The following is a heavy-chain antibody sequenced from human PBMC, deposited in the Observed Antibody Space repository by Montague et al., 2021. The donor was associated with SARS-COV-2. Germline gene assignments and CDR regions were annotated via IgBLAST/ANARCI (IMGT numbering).Heavy chain of an antibody. CDR3: ARARAAYILTGYYFDY. CDR2: INHSEST. J-gene: IGHJ4*02. D-gene: IGHD3-9*01. Sequence: SETLSLTCAVYGGSFSGYYWSWIRQPPGKGLEWIGEINHSESTNYNPSLKSRVTISVDTFKNQFSLNLSSVTAADTAVYYCARARAAYILTGYYFDYWGQGTLVTVSS. V-gene: IGHV4-34*01. CDR1: GGSFSGYY.